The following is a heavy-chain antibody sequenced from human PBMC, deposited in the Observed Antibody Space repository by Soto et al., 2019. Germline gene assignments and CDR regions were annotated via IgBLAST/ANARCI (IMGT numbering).Heavy chain of an antibody. CDR2: IGGSGGRT. Sequence: GKGLEWVSAIGGSGGRTYYGDSVKVRFTISRDNSKNTLYLQMNSLRAEDTAFFFRAEAGIRVSVPVSEFLLNRSSDL. D-gene: IGHD3-3*01. V-gene: IGHV3-23*01. CDR3: AEAGIRVSVPVSEFLLNRSSDL. J-gene: IGHJ2*01.